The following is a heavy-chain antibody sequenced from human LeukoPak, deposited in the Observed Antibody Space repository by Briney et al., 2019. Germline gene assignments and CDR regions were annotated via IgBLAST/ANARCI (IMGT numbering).Heavy chain of an antibody. D-gene: IGHD2-15*01. Sequence: ASVKVSCKASGYTFTKYGISWVRQAPGQGLEWMGWIGAYNGDTNYAQKLQGRVTMTTDTSTSTAYMELRSLRSDDTAVYYCVRDHFSGGSCPSFDYWGQGTMVTVSS. CDR3: VRDHFSGGSCPSFDY. V-gene: IGHV1-18*01. J-gene: IGHJ4*02. CDR2: IGAYNGDT. CDR1: GYTFTKYG.